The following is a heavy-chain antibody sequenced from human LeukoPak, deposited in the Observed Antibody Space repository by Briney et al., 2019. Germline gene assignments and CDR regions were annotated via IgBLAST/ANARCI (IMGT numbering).Heavy chain of an antibody. CDR3: AKDRSCTNDVCHGDFDY. V-gene: IGHV3-7*03. J-gene: IGHJ4*02. Sequence: GGSLRLSCVGSGFTFSSYWMTWVRQAPGKGLEWVANIKDDGSEKYSVDSVKGRFTISRDNSKNTVYLQMNSLRAEDTAVYYCAKDRSCTNDVCHGDFDYWGQGTLVTVSS. CDR2: IKDDGSEK. CDR1: GFTFSSYW. D-gene: IGHD2-8*01.